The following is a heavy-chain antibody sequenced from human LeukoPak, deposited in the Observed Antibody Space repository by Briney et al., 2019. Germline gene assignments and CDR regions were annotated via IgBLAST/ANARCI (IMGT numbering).Heavy chain of an antibody. Sequence: GGSLRLSCAASGFTFSSHSLNWVRQAPGKGLEWVSSISSSSSYIYYADSVKSRFTISRDNAKNSLYLQLNSLRAEDTAVYYCARDQSDILTPYYYDYWGQGTLVTVSS. V-gene: IGHV3-21*01. CDR2: ISSSSSYI. J-gene: IGHJ4*02. D-gene: IGHD3-9*01. CDR3: ARDQSDILTPYYYDY. CDR1: GFTFSSHS.